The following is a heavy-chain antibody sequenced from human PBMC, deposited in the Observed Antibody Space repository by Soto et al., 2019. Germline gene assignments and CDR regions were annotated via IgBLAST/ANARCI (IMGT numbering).Heavy chain of an antibody. J-gene: IGHJ4*02. CDR3: AKTNTYYFDY. CDR1: GFSFSSYA. Sequence: PGGSLRLSCSASGFSFSSYAMSWVRQAPEKGLEWVSAISGSGDYTYYADSVKGRFTISRDNSKNTLYLQMDSLRVEDTSVYYCAKTNTYYFDYWGQGTPVTVSS. CDR2: ISGSGDYT. D-gene: IGHD2-8*01. V-gene: IGHV3-23*01.